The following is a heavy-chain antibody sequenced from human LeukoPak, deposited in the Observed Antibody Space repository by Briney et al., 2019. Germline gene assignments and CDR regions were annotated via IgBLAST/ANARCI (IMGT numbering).Heavy chain of an antibody. CDR1: GFTFSSYG. J-gene: IGHJ4*02. V-gene: IGHV3-33*01. D-gene: IGHD6-13*01. CDR2: IWYDGSNK. CDR3: ARGYSSSWYKDY. Sequence: SGGSLRLSCAASGFTFSSYGIHWVRQAPGKGLEWVAVIWYDGSNKYYADSAKGRFTISRDNSKNTLYLQMNSLRAEDTAVYYCARGYSSSWYKDYWGQGTLVTVSS.